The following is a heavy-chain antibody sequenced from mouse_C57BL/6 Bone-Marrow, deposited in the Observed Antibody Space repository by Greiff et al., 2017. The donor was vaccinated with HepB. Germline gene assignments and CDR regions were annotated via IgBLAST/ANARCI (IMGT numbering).Heavy chain of an antibody. V-gene: IGHV2-2*01. Sequence: QVQLKESGPGLVQPSQSLSITCTVSGFSFTSYGVHWVRQSPGKGLEWLGVIWSGGSTDYNAAFISRLSISKDNSKSQVFFKMNSLQADDTAIYYCARNWGSYDYDGFAYWGQGTLVTVSA. J-gene: IGHJ3*01. CDR2: IWSGGST. CDR3: ARNWGSYDYDGFAY. D-gene: IGHD2-4*01. CDR1: GFSFTSYG.